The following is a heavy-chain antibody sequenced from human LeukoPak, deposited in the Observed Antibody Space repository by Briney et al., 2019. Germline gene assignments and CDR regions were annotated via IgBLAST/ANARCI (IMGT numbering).Heavy chain of an antibody. CDR2: LSGSGITT. J-gene: IGHJ4*01. V-gene: IGHV3-23*01. CDR1: GFTFSNSA. D-gene: IGHD6-19*01. CDR3: AKGIYSSGWSYFDY. Sequence: GGSLRLSCAASGFTFSNSAMSWVRQAPGKGLEWVSILSGSGITTYYADSVKGRFTISRDNSKNTLYLQMNSLRAEDTAVYYCAKGIYSSGWSYFDYWGHGTLVTVSS.